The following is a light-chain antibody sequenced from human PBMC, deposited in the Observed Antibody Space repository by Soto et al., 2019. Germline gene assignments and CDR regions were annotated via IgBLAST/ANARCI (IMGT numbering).Light chain of an antibody. CDR3: LSFTTSSTYI. J-gene: IGLJ1*01. CDR1: SSDVGAYDY. Sequence: QSALTQPPSASGSPGQSVTISCTGTSSDVGAYDYVSWYQQHPGKAPKLMIYEVTNRPSGVSDRFSGSKSGNTASLTISGLQAEDEADYFCLSFTTSSTYIFGTGTKVTVL. V-gene: IGLV2-14*01. CDR2: EVT.